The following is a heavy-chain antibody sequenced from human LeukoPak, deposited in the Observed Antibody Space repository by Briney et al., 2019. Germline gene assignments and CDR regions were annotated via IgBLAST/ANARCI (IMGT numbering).Heavy chain of an antibody. CDR3: ARGDFWSGDYTDAFDI. V-gene: IGHV3-7*04. CDR2: IKQDGSEK. D-gene: IGHD3-3*01. J-gene: IGHJ3*02. Sequence: PGGSLRLSCAASGFTFSSYWMSWVRQAPGKGLEWVANIKQDGSEKFCIDSVRGRFTISRDNAKNSLHLQMNSLRAEDTAVYYCARGDFWSGDYTDAFDIWGQGTMATVSS. CDR1: GFTFSSYW.